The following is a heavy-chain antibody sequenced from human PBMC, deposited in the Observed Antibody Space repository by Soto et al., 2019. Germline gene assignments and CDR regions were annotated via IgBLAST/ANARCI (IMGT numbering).Heavy chain of an antibody. CDR1: GGSISNYY. CDR2: IYYSGST. J-gene: IGHJ4*02. CDR3: ARHRYSYGVYYFDY. D-gene: IGHD5-18*01. Sequence: SETLSLTWIVSGGSISNYYWIWIRQPPGKGLEWIGYIYYSGSTNYNPSLTSRVTISVDTSKNQFSLKLSSVTAADTAVYYCARHRYSYGVYYFDYWGQGTLVTVSS. V-gene: IGHV4-59*08.